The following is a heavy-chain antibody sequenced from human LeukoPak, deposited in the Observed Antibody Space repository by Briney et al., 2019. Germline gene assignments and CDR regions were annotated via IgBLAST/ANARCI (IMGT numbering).Heavy chain of an antibody. CDR3: ARYSSGLFDY. V-gene: IGHV4-34*01. CDR2: INHSGST. Sequence: PSETLSLTCSVPADSITIYYWSWIRQPPGKGLEWIGEINHSGSTNYNPSLKSRVTISVDTSKNQFSLKLSSVTAADTAVYYCARYSSGLFDYWGQGTLVTVSS. J-gene: IGHJ4*02. D-gene: IGHD6-19*01. CDR1: ADSITIYY.